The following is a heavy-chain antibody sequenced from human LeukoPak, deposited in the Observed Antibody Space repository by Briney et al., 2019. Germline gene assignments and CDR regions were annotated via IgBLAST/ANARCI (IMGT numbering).Heavy chain of an antibody. J-gene: IGHJ3*02. CDR3: ARDRVGGATAAFDI. CDR1: GGSTSGYY. Sequence: PSETLSLTCTVSGGSTSGYYWSWVRQPPGKGLEWIGFIYYSGSTNYNPSLKSRVAISVDRSKNQFSLKLSSVTAADTAVYYCARDRVGGATAAFDIWGQGTMVTASS. D-gene: IGHD1-26*01. CDR2: IYYSGST. V-gene: IGHV4-59*13.